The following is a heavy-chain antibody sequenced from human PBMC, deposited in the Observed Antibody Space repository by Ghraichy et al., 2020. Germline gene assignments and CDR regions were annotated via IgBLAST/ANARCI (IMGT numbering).Heavy chain of an antibody. V-gene: IGHV3-53*01. Sequence: GESLNISCAASGFTVSSNYMSWVRQAPGKGLEWVSVIYSGGSTYYADSVKGRFTISRDNSKNTLYLQMNSLRAEDTAVYYCRCTSDSSYFDYWGQGTLVTVSS. CDR2: IYSGGST. J-gene: IGHJ4*02. CDR3: RCTSDSSYFDY. CDR1: GFTVSSNY. D-gene: IGHD2-2*01.